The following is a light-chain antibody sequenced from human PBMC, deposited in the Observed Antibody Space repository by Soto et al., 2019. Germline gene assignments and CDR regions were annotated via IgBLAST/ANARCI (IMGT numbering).Light chain of an antibody. CDR3: HQYVSAPYT. CDR2: GAS. J-gene: IGKJ2*01. Sequence: EIVLTQSPGTLSLSPGERATLSCRASQSVSSSYLAWYQQKPGHAPRLLIYGASSRATGIPDRFSGSGSGTYFTLTIRRLESEDFAVYYCHQYVSAPYTFGQGNKLDIK. V-gene: IGKV3-20*01. CDR1: QSVSSSY.